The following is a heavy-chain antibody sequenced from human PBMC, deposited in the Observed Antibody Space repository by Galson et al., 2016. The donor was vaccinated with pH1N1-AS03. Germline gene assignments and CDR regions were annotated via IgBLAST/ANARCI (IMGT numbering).Heavy chain of an antibody. CDR3: ARHSQCTRGTCYSSYFYALDV. D-gene: IGHD4-11*01. V-gene: IGHV5-51*01. CDR1: ASTFANYW. Sequence: QSGAEVKKPGESLKISCKASASTFANYWIVWVRQMPGKGLEWVGIFHPGDSDTKYHPSFQGLVTMSADKSTNTAYLHWSSLKASDTATYYCARHSQCTRGTCYSSYFYALDVWGRGTAVTVS. CDR2: FHPGDSDT. J-gene: IGHJ6*02.